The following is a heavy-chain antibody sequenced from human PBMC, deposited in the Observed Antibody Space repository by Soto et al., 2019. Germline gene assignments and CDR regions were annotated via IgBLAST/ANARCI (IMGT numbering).Heavy chain of an antibody. CDR3: ARAQAWGIHDY. CDR2: INPSGATT. V-gene: IGHV1-46*03. J-gene: IGHJ4*02. D-gene: IGHD7-27*01. Sequence: VKVSCKASGYTFTSYHIHWVRQAPGQGLGWMGIINPSGATTTYAQRFQDRVTMTRDTSTSTVYMDLSSLRSDDTAVYYCARAQAWGIHDYWGQGTLVTVSS. CDR1: GYTFTSYH.